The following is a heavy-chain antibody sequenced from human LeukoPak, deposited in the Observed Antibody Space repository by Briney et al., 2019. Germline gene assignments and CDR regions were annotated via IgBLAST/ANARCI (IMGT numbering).Heavy chain of an antibody. Sequence: PSETLSLTCAVSGGSISSGGYYWSWIRQPPGKGLEWIGYIYHSGSTYYNPSLKSRVTISVDRSKNQFSLKLSSVTAADTAVYYCARGLRYFDWLSAFDIWGQGTMVTVSS. J-gene: IGHJ3*02. CDR2: IYHSGST. V-gene: IGHV4-30-2*01. CDR3: ARGLRYFDWLSAFDI. D-gene: IGHD3-9*01. CDR1: GGSISSGGYY.